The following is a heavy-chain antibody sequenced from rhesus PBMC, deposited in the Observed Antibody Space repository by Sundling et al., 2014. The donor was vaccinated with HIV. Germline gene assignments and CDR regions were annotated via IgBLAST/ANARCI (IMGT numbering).Heavy chain of an antibody. CDR1: GDSIGSHF. CDR2: LSAGAGST. CDR3: ARALYWGDYYDAIDS. Sequence: QLQLQESGPGLVKPSETLSLTCAVSGDSIGSHFWDWIRQAPGKGLEWIGRLSAGAGSTNYNPSLKSRVTISTDTSKNQFSLKLSSVTAADTAVYYCARALYWGDYYDAIDSWGQGVLVTVSS. J-gene: IGHJ4*01. D-gene: IGHD3-34*01. V-gene: IGHV4-173*01.